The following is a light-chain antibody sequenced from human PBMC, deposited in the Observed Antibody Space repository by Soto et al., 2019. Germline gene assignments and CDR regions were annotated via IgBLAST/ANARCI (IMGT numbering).Light chain of an antibody. CDR1: SSDVGGYNY. CDR2: EVS. V-gene: IGLV2-14*01. CDR3: SSYTSFSTYV. Sequence: QSVLTQHASVSGSPGQSITISCTGTSSDVGGYNYVSWYQQHPGKAPKLMIYEVSNRPSGVSNRFSGSKSDNTASLTISGLQAEDEADYYCSSYTSFSTYVFGTGTRVTVL. J-gene: IGLJ1*01.